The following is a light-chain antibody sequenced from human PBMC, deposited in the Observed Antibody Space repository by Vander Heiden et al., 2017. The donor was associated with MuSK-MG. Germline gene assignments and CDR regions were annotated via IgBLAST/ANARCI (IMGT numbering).Light chain of an antibody. CDR2: GTS. CDR1: QNMNSF. V-gene: IGKV1-39*01. J-gene: IGKJ2*01. CDR3: QQSYRTPYT. Sequence: IHLTQSPSSLSASVGDRVTISCRASQNMNSFLNWFQQKPGKPPNLLIYGTSTLHSGVPSRFSGSGSGTDFTLTISSLQAEDFATYYCQQSYRTPYTFGRGTKLEIK.